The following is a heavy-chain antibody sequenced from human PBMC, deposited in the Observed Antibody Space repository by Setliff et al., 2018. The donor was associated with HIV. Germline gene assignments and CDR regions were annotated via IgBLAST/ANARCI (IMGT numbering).Heavy chain of an antibody. Sequence: SLKISCAASGFTFSSYWMHWVRQAPGKGLVWVSRVNSDGSSTSYADSVKGRFTISRDNAKNTLYLQMNSLRAEDTAVYYCTSRGTFSGAFDIWGQGTMVTVSS. CDR2: VNSDGSST. D-gene: IGHD1-1*01. CDR3: TSRGTFSGAFDI. CDR1: GFTFSSYW. V-gene: IGHV3-74*01. J-gene: IGHJ3*02.